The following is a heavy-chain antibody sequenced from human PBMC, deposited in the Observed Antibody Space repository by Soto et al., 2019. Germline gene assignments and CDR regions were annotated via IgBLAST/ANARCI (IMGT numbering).Heavy chain of an antibody. CDR3: ARKNYDFWSGYYRVSYYFDY. CDR1: GGSFSGYY. D-gene: IGHD3-3*01. J-gene: IGHJ4*02. V-gene: IGHV4-34*01. CDR2: INHSGST. Sequence: SETLSLTCAVYGGSFSGYYWSWIRQPPGKGLEWIGEINHSGSTNYNPSLKSRVTISVDTSKNQFSLKLSSVTAADTAVYYCARKNYDFWSGYYRVSYYFDYWGQGTLVNRLL.